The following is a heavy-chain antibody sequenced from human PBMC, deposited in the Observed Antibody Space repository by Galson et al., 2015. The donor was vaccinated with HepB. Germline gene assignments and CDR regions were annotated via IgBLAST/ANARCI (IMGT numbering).Heavy chain of an antibody. J-gene: IGHJ4*02. V-gene: IGHV3-23*01. D-gene: IGHD2-21*01. CDR2: VRGSGDNT. CDR3: ARGPPTGAYFLDY. Sequence: SLRLSCAASGFTFSSCPMTWVRQAPGKGLEWVSTVRGSGDNTYYADSVKGRFTISRDNSKNTQYLQMDSLRAEDTAVYYCARGPPTGAYFLDYWGQGTLVTVSP. CDR1: GFTFSSCP.